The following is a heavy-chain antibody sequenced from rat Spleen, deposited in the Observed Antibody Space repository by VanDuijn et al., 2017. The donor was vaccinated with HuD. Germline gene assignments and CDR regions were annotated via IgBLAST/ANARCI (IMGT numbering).Heavy chain of an antibody. CDR3: ARRGGTYWYFDF. Sequence: EVQLVESGGGLVQPGRSLKLSCAASGFTFSNYDMAWVRQAPTKGLEWVASISTSGGSTYYRDSVKGRFAVSRDNAKSTLYLQMDSLRSEEPATYYCARRGGTYWYFDFWGPGTMVTVSS. CDR2: ISTSGGST. D-gene: IGHD4-3*01. J-gene: IGHJ1*01. V-gene: IGHV5-25*01. CDR1: GFTFSNYD.